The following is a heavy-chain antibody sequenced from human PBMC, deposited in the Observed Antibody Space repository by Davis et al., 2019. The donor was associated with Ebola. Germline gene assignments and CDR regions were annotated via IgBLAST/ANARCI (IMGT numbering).Heavy chain of an antibody. J-gene: IGHJ6*02. CDR1: GYAFTSYD. V-gene: IGHV1-8*02. D-gene: IGHD1-14*01. CDR2: MNPNSGNT. CDR3: VRSGVRGYYNGMDV. Sequence: ASVKVSCKASGYAFTSYDVNWVRQATGHGLEWMGWMNPNSGNTGYVEKFQGRVTMTRNTSTSTAHMELSSLRSEDTAVYYCVRSGVRGYYNGMDVWGQGTTVSVSS.